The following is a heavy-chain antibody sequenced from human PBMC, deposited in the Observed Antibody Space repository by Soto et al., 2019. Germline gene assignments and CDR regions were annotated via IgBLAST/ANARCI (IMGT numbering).Heavy chain of an antibody. CDR3: ARETSKSVYSHYGMDV. V-gene: IGHV4-34*01. CDR1: GGSFSGFY. Sequence: PSETLSLTCAIYGGSFSGFYWSWIRQPPGKGLEWIGEINDSGTTNYNPSLKSRVTISADTSKTHFSLRLTSVTAADTAVYYCARETSKSVYSHYGMDVWGQGTTVTVS. J-gene: IGHJ6*02. CDR2: INDSGTT.